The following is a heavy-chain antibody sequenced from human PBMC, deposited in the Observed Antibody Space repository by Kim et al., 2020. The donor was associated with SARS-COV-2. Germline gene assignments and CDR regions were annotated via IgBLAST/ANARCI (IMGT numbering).Heavy chain of an antibody. Sequence: GGSLRLSCAASGFTFSDYSMSWVRQAPGKGLEWVSGIVGSGITAYYADSVKGRFTISRDNYKNTFYLQMNSLRAEDTAVYYCGSEVGVIVRPLFDYWGQGTLVTVSS. D-gene: IGHD3-10*01. CDR1: GFTFSDYS. CDR3: GSEVGVIVRPLFDY. V-gene: IGHV3-23*01. CDR2: IVGSGITA. J-gene: IGHJ4*02.